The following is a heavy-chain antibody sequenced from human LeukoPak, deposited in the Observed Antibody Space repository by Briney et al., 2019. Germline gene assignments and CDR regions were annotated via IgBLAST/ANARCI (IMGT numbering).Heavy chain of an antibody. D-gene: IGHD5-18*01. V-gene: IGHV1-3*04. CDR3: ARDRAMAAY. Sequence: GASVKASCKASGYIFTSYPIHWVRQAPGQRLEWMGWINTGNGNTKYSQKFEGRVTVNRDTSATAAYMELSSLRSEDTAVYYCARDRAMAAYWGQGTLVTVSS. CDR2: INTGNGNT. CDR1: GYIFTSYP. J-gene: IGHJ4*02.